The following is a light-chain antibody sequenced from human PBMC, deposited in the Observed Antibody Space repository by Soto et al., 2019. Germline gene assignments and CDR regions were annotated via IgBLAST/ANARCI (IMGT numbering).Light chain of an antibody. J-gene: IGKJ2*01. CDR2: GAS. V-gene: IGKV3-15*01. CDR1: QSVASN. CDR3: QQYHNWPPQYT. Sequence: EIVMTQSPASLSVSPGDGATLSCWASQSVASNVAWYQQKPGQVPRLLIHGASTRAAGVPARVSGSGSGTDFTLTISSLQSEDCAVYYCQQYHNWPPQYTFGQGTELQIK.